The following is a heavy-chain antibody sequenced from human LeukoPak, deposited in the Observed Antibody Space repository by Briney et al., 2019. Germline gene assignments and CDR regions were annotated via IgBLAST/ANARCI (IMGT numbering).Heavy chain of an antibody. CDR3: ASRGAYSSNWWVWFDP. CDR2: TNHSGST. V-gene: IGHV4-34*01. CDR1: GGSFSGYY. Sequence: PSETLSLTCAVYGGSFSGYYWSWIRQPPRQGLEWIGETNHSGSTNYNPSLKSRVTISVDTSKNQFSLTLTSVTAADTAVYYCASRGAYSSNWWVWFDPWGQGTLVTVSS. D-gene: IGHD6-13*01. J-gene: IGHJ5*02.